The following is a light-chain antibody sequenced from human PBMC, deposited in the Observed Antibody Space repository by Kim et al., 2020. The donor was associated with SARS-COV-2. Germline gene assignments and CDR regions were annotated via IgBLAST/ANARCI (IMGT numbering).Light chain of an antibody. CDR3: QQYGSSPPIT. J-gene: IGKJ5*01. V-gene: IGKV3-20*01. Sequence: EIVLTQSPGTLSLSPGERATLSCRASQSVSSSYLAWYQQKPGQALRLLIYGASSRATGIPDSFSGSGSGTEFTLTISRLEPEDFAVYYCQQYGSSPPITFGQGTRLEIK. CDR2: GAS. CDR1: QSVSSSY.